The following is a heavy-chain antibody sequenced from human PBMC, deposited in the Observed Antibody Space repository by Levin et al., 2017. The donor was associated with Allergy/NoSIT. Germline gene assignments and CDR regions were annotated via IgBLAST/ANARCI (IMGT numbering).Heavy chain of an antibody. CDR3: TRDSTKWFRELGFDY. CDR2: IRSKAYGGTT. J-gene: IGHJ4*02. CDR1: GFTFGDYA. Sequence: GGSLRLSCTASGFTFGDYAMSWVRQAPGKGLEWVGFIRSKAYGGTTEYAASVKGRFTISRDDSKSIAYLQMNSLKTEDTAVYYCTRDSTKWFRELGFDYWGQGTLVTVSS. D-gene: IGHD3-10*01. V-gene: IGHV3-49*04.